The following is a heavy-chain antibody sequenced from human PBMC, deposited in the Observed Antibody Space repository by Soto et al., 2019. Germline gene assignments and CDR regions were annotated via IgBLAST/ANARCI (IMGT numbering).Heavy chain of an antibody. CDR1: GGTFTGYY. D-gene: IGHD3-22*01. Sequence: SQTLCLTCAVSGGTFTGYYWTWIRLTPGKGLEWIGEINYRGSSYYNPSLESRISMAVDTSKNQFSLKLRSVTAADTAVYFCARNGHDTSNHHFDPWHQGSLVTVS. J-gene: IGHJ5*02. CDR3: ARNGHDTSNHHFDP. CDR2: INYRGSS. V-gene: IGHV4-34*01.